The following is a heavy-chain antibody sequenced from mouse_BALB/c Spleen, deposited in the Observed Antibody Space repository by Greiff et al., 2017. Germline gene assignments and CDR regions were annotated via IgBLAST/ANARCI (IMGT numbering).Heavy chain of an antibody. J-gene: IGHJ4*01. Sequence: DVMLVESGGGLVQPGGSRKLSCAASGFTFSSFGMHWVRQAPEKGLEWVAYISSGSSTIYYADKVKGRFTISRDNPKNTLFLQMTSLRSEDTAMYYCARNGNYAMDYWGQGTSVTVSS. CDR1: GFTFSSFG. CDR2: ISSGSSTI. D-gene: IGHD1-1*01. CDR3: ARNGNYAMDY. V-gene: IGHV5-17*02.